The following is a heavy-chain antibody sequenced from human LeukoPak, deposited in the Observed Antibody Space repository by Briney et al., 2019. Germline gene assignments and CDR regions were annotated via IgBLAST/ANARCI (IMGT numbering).Heavy chain of an antibody. J-gene: IGHJ5*02. CDR3: ARITLSYSSSWHNWFDP. V-gene: IGHV3-23*01. Sequence: GGSLRLSCAASGFTFTSYAMSWVRQAPGKGLEWVSVLTGDGNTYYADSVKGRFTNSRDDSKNTLFLQMNSLRAEDTAVYYCARITLSYSSSWHNWFDPWGQGTLVTVSS. D-gene: IGHD6-13*01. CDR2: LTGDGNT. CDR1: GFTFTSYA.